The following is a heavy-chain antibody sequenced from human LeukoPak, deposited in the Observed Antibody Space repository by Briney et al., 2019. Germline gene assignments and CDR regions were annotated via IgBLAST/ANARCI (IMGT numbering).Heavy chain of an antibody. D-gene: IGHD3-22*01. CDR1: GYTFTGYY. V-gene: IGHV1-2*02. CDR3: ARVQYYYDSSGPAWD. J-gene: IGHJ4*02. Sequence: VASVKVSCKASGYTFTGYYMHWVRQAPGQGLEWMGWINPNSGGTNYAQKFQGRVTMTRDTSISTAYMELSRLRSDDTAVYYCARVQYYYDSSGPAWDWGQGTLVTVSS. CDR2: INPNSGGT.